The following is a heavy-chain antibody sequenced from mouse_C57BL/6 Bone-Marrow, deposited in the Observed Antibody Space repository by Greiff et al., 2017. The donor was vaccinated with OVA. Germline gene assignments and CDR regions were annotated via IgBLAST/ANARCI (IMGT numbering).Heavy chain of an antibody. J-gene: IGHJ3*01. CDR2: ISYDGSN. CDR1: GYSITSGYY. D-gene: IGHD2-2*01. CDR3: AREGYWFAY. Sequence: VQLKESGPGLVKPSQSLSLTCSVTGYSITSGYYWNWIRQFPGNKLEWMGYISYDGSNNYNPSLKNRISITRDTSKNQFFLKLNSVTTEDTATYYCAREGYWFAYWGQGTLVTVSA. V-gene: IGHV3-6*01.